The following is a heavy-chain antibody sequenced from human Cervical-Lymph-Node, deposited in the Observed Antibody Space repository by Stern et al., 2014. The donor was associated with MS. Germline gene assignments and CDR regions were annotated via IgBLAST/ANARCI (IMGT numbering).Heavy chain of an antibody. D-gene: IGHD6-13*01. V-gene: IGHV5-51*01. CDR1: GYSFTNFW. CDR2: IYPGDSDT. J-gene: IGHJ4*02. CDR3: ARGANSWYGWYFDF. Sequence: EVQLVESGAEVKKPGESLKISCKGSGYSFTNFWIGWVRQMPGKGLEWMGVIYPGDSDTRYSPSFEGQVPISADNSITTAYLQWSSLKASDTAIYYCARGANSWYGWYFDFWGQGTLVTVSS.